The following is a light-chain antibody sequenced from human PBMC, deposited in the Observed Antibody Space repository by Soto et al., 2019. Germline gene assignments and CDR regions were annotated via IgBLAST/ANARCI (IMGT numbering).Light chain of an antibody. CDR1: QSGLHSSNNKNY. CDR3: QQFYSPPYT. Sequence: DIVMTQSPDSLAVSLGEKATINCKSSQSGLHSSNNKNYLAWYQQRPGQPPKLVTNWASTRESGVPDRFSGSGSGTHFSLTISSLQAEDVAVYYCQQFYSPPYTFGQGTTLEIK. J-gene: IGKJ2*01. V-gene: IGKV4-1*01. CDR2: WAS.